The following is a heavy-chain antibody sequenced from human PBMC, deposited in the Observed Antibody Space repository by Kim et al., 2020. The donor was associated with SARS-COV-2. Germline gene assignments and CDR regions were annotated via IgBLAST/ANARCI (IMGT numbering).Heavy chain of an antibody. V-gene: IGHV1-69*13. CDR2: IIPIFGIA. D-gene: IGHD3-22*01. Sequence: SVKVSCKASGGTFSSYAISCVRQAPGQGLEWMGGIIPIFGIANYAQKFQGRVTITADESTTTAYMELSSLRSEDTAVYYCARGLKPGMLWDSSGHDAFDIWGQGTMVTVSS. J-gene: IGHJ3*02. CDR1: GGTFSSYA. CDR3: ARGLKPGMLWDSSGHDAFDI.